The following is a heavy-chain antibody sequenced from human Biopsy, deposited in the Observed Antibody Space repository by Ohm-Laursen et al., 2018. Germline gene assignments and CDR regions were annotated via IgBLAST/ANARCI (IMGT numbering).Heavy chain of an antibody. CDR2: IYHSGTT. Sequence: SETLSLTCTVSGVSISVDGYYWAWIRQLPGKGRDWIGYIYHSGTTYYNPSLKSRLTMSVDTSKNEFSLRLRSVTAADTAVYFCATFRASWDTTQGGDYWGQGTLVTVSS. CDR3: ATFRASWDTTQGGDY. V-gene: IGHV4-31*03. J-gene: IGHJ4*02. D-gene: IGHD1-26*01. CDR1: GVSISVDGYY.